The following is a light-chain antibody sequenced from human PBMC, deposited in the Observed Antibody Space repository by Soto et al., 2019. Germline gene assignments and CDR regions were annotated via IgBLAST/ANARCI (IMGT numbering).Light chain of an antibody. CDR2: GAS. CDR3: QQYSDSPLT. Sequence: EIVLTQSPGTLSLSPGERATLSCRASQTVRTNYLAWFQHKPGQAPRLLIYGASSRATGIPDRFSGSGSGTYFTLTNNRLEPEDFAVYFCQQYSDSPLTFGGGTKVEIK. CDR1: QTVRTNY. V-gene: IGKV3-20*01. J-gene: IGKJ4*01.